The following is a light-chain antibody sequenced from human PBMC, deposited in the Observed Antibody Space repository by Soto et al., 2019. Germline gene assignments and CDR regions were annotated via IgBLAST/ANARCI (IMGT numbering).Light chain of an antibody. J-gene: IGLJ1*01. CDR1: RSDIGSYNY. CDR2: GVS. V-gene: IGLV2-14*01. CDR3: SSYTSSSTLMV. Sequence: QSALTQPASVSGSPGQSITISCSGTRSDIGSYNYVAWYQQFPGKTPKILIYGVSNRPSGVSSRFSGSKSGNTASLTISGLQAEDEADYYCSSYTSSSTLMVFGTGTKVTVL.